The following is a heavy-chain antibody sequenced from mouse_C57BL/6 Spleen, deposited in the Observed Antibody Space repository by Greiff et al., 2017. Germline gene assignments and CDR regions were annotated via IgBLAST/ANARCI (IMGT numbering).Heavy chain of an antibody. J-gene: IGHJ3*01. CDR3: ARLVAGGLAY. CDR1: DFEFPSHD. V-gene: IGHV5-2*01. Sequence: EVQVVQSGGGLVQPGESLKLSCAATDFEFPSHDMSWVRKTPEKRLELVAAINTAGGSTYYPDTMARRFISSSDNTNKPLYLQMICLRSEDTALYYCARLVAGGLAYWGQGTLLTVSA. D-gene: IGHD1-1*01. CDR2: INTAGGST.